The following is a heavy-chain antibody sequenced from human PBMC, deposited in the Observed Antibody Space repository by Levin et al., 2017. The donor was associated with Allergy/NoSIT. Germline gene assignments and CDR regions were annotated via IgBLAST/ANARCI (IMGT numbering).Heavy chain of an antibody. CDR3: ARTQGYCSGGNCYRDY. V-gene: IGHV1-2*02. CDR2: INPNSGGT. D-gene: IGHD2-15*01. CDR1: GYIFTGYY. Sequence: ASVKVSCKASGYIFTGYYMHWVRQAPGQGLEWMGWINPNSGGTNYAQKFQGRVTMTRDTSISTAYMELSRLRSDDTAVYYCARTQGYCSGGNCYRDYWGQGTLVTVSS. J-gene: IGHJ4*02.